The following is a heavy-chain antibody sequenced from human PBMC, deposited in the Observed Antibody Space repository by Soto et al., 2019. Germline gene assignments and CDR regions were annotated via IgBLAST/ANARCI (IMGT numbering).Heavy chain of an antibody. V-gene: IGHV1-2*02. CDR2: INPNSGGT. J-gene: IGHJ4*02. CDR3: ARDPKEASIVGATTFNDY. CDR1: GYTFTGYY. D-gene: IGHD1-26*01. Sequence: ASVKVSCKASGYTFTGYYMHWVRQAPGQGLEWMGWINPNSGGTNYAQKFQGRVTMTRDTSISTAYMELSRLRSDDTAVYCCARDPKEASIVGATTFNDYWGQGTLVTVSS.